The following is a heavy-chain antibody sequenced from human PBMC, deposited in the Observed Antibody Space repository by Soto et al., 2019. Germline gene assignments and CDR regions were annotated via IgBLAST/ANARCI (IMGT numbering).Heavy chain of an antibody. J-gene: IGHJ4*02. V-gene: IGHV3-66*01. CDR1: GFTSRNNN. D-gene: IGHD3-16*01. Sequence: EVLLEESGGGFVQPGGSLRLSWAAPGFTSRNNNMTWAGRAPGKGLEWVAVIQDGGSISYADSVSDRFTISRDNSKNTVFLEMNNLRPEDTAVYFCARGEGSGSNALGHWGQGTLVTVSS. CDR2: IQDGGSI. CDR3: ARGEGSGSNALGH.